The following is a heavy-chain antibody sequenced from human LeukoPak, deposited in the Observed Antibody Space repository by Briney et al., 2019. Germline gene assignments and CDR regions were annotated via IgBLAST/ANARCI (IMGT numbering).Heavy chain of an antibody. CDR3: ARIRGDYDFWSGYYIPDY. CDR2: ISSSSSYI. J-gene: IGHJ4*02. D-gene: IGHD3-3*01. Sequence: PGGSLRLSCAASGFIFSSYSMNWVRQAPGKGLEWVSSISSSSSYIYYADSVKGRFTISRDNAKNSLYLQMNSLRAEDTAVYYCARIRGDYDFWSGYYIPDYWGQGTLVTVSS. V-gene: IGHV3-21*01. CDR1: GFIFSSYS.